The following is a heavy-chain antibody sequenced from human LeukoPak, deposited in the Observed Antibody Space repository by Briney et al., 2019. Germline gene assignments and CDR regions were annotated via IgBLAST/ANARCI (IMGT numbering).Heavy chain of an antibody. Sequence: SVKVSCKASGGTFSSYAISWVRQAPGQGLEWMGGIIPIFGTAIYAQKFQGRVTMTEDTSSDTAYMDLSSLRSEDTAIYYCTTRTTVTTTGFFASWGQGTLVTVSS. CDR2: IIPIFGTA. D-gene: IGHD4-17*01. CDR3: TTRTTVTTTGFFAS. V-gene: IGHV1-69*06. CDR1: GGTFSSYA. J-gene: IGHJ4*02.